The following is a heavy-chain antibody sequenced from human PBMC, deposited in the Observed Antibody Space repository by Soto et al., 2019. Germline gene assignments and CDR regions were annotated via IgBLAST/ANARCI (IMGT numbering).Heavy chain of an antibody. CDR2: IKQDGSER. Sequence: EVQLVESGGGLVQPGGSLRLSCEASGFTFSSYWMSWVRQAPGKGLEWVANIKQDGSERYYVDSVKGRFTISRDNAKNSLYLQMNSLRAEVTAVYFCARDLELRVLSFDYWCQGTLVTVSS. D-gene: IGHD1-7*01. J-gene: IGHJ4*02. V-gene: IGHV3-7*01. CDR1: GFTFSSYW. CDR3: ARDLELRVLSFDY.